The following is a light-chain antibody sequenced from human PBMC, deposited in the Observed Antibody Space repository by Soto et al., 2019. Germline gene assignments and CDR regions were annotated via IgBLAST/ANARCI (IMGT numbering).Light chain of an antibody. CDR2: GNN. CDR1: SSNIGAGYD. CDR3: QSYDNRLSGS. Sequence: QSVLTQPPSVSGAPGQRVTISCTGSSSNIGAGYDVNWYQQLPGTAPKLLIYGNNNRPSGVPDRFSGSKSGTSASLAITGLQAEDEADYYCQSYDNRLSGSFGNGTKVNVL. J-gene: IGLJ1*01. V-gene: IGLV1-40*01.